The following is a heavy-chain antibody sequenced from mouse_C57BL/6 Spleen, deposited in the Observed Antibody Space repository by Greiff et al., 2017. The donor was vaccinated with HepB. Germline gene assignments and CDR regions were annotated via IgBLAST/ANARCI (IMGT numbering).Heavy chain of an antibody. J-gene: IGHJ2*01. Sequence: VQLQQPGAELVKPGASVKLSCKPSGYNFTSYWMHWVKQRPGQGLEWIGMIHPNSGSTNYNEKFKSKATLTVDKSSSTAYMLLSSLTSEDSAVYYCARTYDYDGYYFYFWGQGTTLTVSS. V-gene: IGHV1-64*01. CDR3: ARTYDYDGYYFYF. CDR1: GYNFTSYW. D-gene: IGHD2-4*01. CDR2: IHPNSGST.